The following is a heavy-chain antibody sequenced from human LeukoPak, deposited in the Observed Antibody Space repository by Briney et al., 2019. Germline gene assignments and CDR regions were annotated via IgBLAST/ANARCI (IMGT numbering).Heavy chain of an antibody. CDR1: GFTFSGYA. CDR3: ARDCYYGSSGSDTFDI. D-gene: IGHD3-22*01. Sequence: PGRSLRLSCSASGFTFSGYAMQWVRQTPAKGLQWLGFISYDGIHKYYADSVKGRFTISRDNSENTLYLQMNSLRSEDTAVYYCARDCYYGSSGSDTFDIWGQGTMVTVSS. V-gene: IGHV3-30-3*01. J-gene: IGHJ3*02. CDR2: ISYDGIHK.